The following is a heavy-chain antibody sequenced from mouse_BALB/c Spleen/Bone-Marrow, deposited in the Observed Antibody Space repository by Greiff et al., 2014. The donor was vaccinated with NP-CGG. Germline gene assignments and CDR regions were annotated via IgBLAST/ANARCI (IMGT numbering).Heavy chain of an antibody. CDR3: ARPGDYDAMDY. CDR2: INPDSSTI. Sequence: EVQLQQSGGGLVQPGGSLKLSCAASRFDFSRYWVSWVRQAPGKGLEWIGEINPDSSTINYTPSLKDKFIISRDNAKNTLYLQMSKVRSEDTALYYCARPGDYDAMDYWGQGTSVTVSS. V-gene: IGHV4-1*02. CDR1: RFDFSRYW. J-gene: IGHJ4*01.